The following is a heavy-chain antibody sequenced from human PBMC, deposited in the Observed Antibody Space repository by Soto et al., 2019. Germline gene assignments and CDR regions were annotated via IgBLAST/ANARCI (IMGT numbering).Heavy chain of an antibody. V-gene: IGHV4-39*01. Sequence: LSLTCTVSGGSIGSSNYYWGWIRQPPGKGLEWIGSIYYSDNTYYNPSLKSRITMSVDTSRKQFSLWLSSVTAADTAVYYCERHFVPGTTYDYWGQGTLVTVSS. CDR3: ERHFVPGTTYDY. D-gene: IGHD1-1*01. CDR2: IYYSDNT. J-gene: IGHJ4*02. CDR1: GGSIGSSNYY.